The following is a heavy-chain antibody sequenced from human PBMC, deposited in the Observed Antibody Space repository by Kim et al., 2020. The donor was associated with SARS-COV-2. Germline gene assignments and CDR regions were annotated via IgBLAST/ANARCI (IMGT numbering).Heavy chain of an antibody. D-gene: IGHD1-26*01. Sequence: SVKGRFTISRDNSKNTLYLQMNSLRAEDTAVYYCAKDLDSGSFPLSYFDYWGQGTLVTVSS. V-gene: IGHV3-23*01. J-gene: IGHJ4*02. CDR3: AKDLDSGSFPLSYFDY.